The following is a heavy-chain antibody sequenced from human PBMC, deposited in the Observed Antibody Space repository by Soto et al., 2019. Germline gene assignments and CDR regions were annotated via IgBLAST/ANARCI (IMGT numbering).Heavy chain of an antibody. J-gene: IGHJ6*02. CDR2: FDPEDGET. CDR1: GYTLTELS. D-gene: IGHD1-1*01. V-gene: IGHV1-24*01. CDR3: ATGRDGYNSGYYYGMDV. Sequence: ASVKVSCKVSGYTLTELSMHWVRQAPGKGLEWMGGFDPEDGETIYAQKLHGRVTMTEDTSTDTAYMELSSLRSEDTAVYYCATGRDGYNSGYYYGMDVWGQGTTVTVSS.